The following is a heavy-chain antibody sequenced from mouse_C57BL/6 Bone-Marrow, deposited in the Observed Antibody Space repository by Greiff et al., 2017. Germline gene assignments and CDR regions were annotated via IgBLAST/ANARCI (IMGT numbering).Heavy chain of an antibody. CDR3: TRVGYDGDYERDY. D-gene: IGHD2-3*01. CDR1: GYTFTDYE. Sequence: VQLKESGAELVRPGASVTLSCKASGYTFTDYEMHWVKQTPVHGLEWIGAIDPETGGTAYNQKFKGKAILTADKSSSTAYMELRSLTSEDSAVYYCTRVGYDGDYERDYWGQGTTLTVSS. CDR2: IDPETGGT. V-gene: IGHV1-15*01. J-gene: IGHJ2*01.